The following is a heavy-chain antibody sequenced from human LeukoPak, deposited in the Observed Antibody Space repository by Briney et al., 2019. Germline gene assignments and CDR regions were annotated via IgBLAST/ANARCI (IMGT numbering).Heavy chain of an antibody. CDR3: AAVVPAVMGYFDY. CDR2: IIPIFGTA. V-gene: IGHV1-69*13. Sequence: ASVKVSCKASGGTFSSYALSWVRQAPGQGLEWMGGIIPIFGTANYAQKFQGRVTVTADESTSTAYMELSSLRSEDTAVYYCAAVVPAVMGYFDYWGQGTLVTVSS. CDR1: GGTFSSYA. J-gene: IGHJ4*02. D-gene: IGHD2-2*01.